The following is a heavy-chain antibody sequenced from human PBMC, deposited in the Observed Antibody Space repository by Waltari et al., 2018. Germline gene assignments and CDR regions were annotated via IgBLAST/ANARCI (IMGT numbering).Heavy chain of an antibody. J-gene: IGHJ3*02. V-gene: IGHV1-18*04. Sequence: QVQLVQSGAEVKKPGASVKVSCKASGYTFTSYGISWVRQAPGQGLEWMGWVSAYKGKTNYAQKFQGRSTMTTDTSTSTAYMERRSLRSDDTAVYYCARDSVSPGDAFDIWGQGTMVTVSS. CDR3: ARDSVSPGDAFDI. D-gene: IGHD3-10*01. CDR1: GYTFTSYG. CDR2: VSAYKGKT.